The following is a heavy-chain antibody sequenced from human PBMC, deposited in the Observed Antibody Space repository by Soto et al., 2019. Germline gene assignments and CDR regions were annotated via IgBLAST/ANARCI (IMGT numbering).Heavy chain of an antibody. D-gene: IGHD1-26*01. V-gene: IGHV1-46*01. CDR1: GYTFSDYY. CDR3: ARFIVGGTLSTI. Sequence: ASVKVSCKASGYTFSDYYIHWVRQAPGQGLEWMGAFDPSGAKTTYAQQFQGRVTMTSDTSTSAGYMELSRLRFDDTAVYYCARFIVGGTLSTIWRQGTLVTVSS. CDR2: FDPSGAKT. J-gene: IGHJ4*02.